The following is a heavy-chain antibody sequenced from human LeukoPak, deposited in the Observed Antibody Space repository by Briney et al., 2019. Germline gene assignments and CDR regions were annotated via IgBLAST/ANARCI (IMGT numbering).Heavy chain of an antibody. Sequence: GGSLRLSCAASRFTFSIYSMNCVRQAPGKGREWVSSISSSSSYIYYADSVEGRFTISRENAKNSLYLKMTSLRVEQKAVCYCARRQGRRGIVGPTILKGAFDIWGQGTKVTVSS. V-gene: IGHV3-21*01. D-gene: IGHD1-26*01. CDR3: ARRQGRRGIVGPTILKGAFDI. J-gene: IGHJ3*02. CDR2: ISSSSSYI. CDR1: RFTFSIYS.